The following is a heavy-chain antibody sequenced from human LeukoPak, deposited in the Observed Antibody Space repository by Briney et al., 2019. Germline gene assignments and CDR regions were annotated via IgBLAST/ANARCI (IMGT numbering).Heavy chain of an antibody. CDR1: GGSFSGYY. CDR3: GRHIGRNYYYYGMDV. V-gene: IGHV4-34*01. J-gene: IGHJ6*02. CDR2: INHSGST. Sequence: PSETLSLTCAVYGGSFSGYYWSWIRQPPGKGLEWIGEINHSGSTNYNPSLKSRVTISVDTSKNQLSLKLSSVTAADTAVYYCGRHIGRNYYYYGMDVWGQGTTVTVSS.